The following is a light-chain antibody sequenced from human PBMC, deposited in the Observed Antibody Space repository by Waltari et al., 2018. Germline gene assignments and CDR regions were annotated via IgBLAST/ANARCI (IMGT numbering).Light chain of an antibody. CDR3: QNHERLPAT. CDR1: QSIGRY. V-gene: IGKV3-20*01. CDR2: AAS. Sequence: EIVLTQSPGTLSLSPGERATLSCRASQSIGRYLVWYQQKPGQAPRLLIYAASSRANGIPDRFSGSGSGTDFSLTISRLEPEDFAVYYCQNHERLPATFGQGTKVEIK. J-gene: IGKJ1*01.